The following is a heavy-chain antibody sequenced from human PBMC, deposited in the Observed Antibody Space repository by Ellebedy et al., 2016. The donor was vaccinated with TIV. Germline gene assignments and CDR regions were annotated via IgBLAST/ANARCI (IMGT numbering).Heavy chain of an antibody. Sequence: PGGSLRLSCAASGFTFNQYHIHWLRQAPGKGLEWVALIWFNVRLRYYSDSVRGRFTLSSDNLRDTVFLQMNSMRPDDTGIYYCAREVSGGQGDMDVWGQGTTVAVSS. CDR1: GFTFNQYH. J-gene: IGHJ6*02. CDR2: IWFNVRLR. V-gene: IGHV3-33*01. CDR3: AREVSGGQGDMDV. D-gene: IGHD2-8*01.